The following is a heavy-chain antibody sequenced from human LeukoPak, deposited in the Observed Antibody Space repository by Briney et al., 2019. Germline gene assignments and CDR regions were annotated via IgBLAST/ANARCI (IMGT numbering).Heavy chain of an antibody. CDR1: GFTFSSYT. Sequence: SGGSLRLSCAASGFTFSSYTMHWVRQAPGKGLEWVSSISSSSSYIYYADSMKGRFTISRDNAKNSLYLQMNSLRAEDTAVYYCAREVATQAIQYYFDYWGQGTLATVSS. V-gene: IGHV3-21*01. J-gene: IGHJ4*02. D-gene: IGHD2-15*01. CDR2: ISSSSSYI. CDR3: AREVATQAIQYYFDY.